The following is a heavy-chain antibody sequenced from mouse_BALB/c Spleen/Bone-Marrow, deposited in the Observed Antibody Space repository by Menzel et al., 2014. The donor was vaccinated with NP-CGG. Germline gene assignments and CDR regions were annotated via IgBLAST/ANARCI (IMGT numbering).Heavy chain of an antibody. J-gene: IGHJ3*01. V-gene: IGHV14-3*02. CDR2: IDPANGNT. CDR3: AMYYYGSSLFAY. D-gene: IGHD1-1*01. CDR1: GFNIKDTY. Sequence: VQLQQPGAELVKPGASVKLSCTASGFNIKDTYMHWVKQRPEQGLEWIGRIDPANGNTKYDPKFQGKATITADTSSNAAYLQLSSQTSEDTAVYYCAMYYYGSSLFAYWGQGTLVTVSA.